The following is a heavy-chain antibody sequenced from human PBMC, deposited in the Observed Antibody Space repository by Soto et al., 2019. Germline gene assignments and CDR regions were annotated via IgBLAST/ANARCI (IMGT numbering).Heavy chain of an antibody. J-gene: IGHJ1*01. CDR1: GYTLTELS. Sequence: GASVKVSCKVSGYTLTELSMHWVRQAPGKGLEWMGGFDPEDGETIYAQKFQGRVTMTEDTSTDTAYMELSSLRSEDTAVYYCATISPSEFRFSEWFDTDWGQGTLGTVSS. CDR2: FDPEDGET. V-gene: IGHV1-24*01. CDR3: ATISPSEFRFSEWFDTD. D-gene: IGHD3-3*01.